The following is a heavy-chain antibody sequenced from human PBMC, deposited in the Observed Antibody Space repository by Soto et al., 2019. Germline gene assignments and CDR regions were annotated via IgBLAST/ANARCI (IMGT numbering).Heavy chain of an antibody. Sequence: GESLKISCQGSGYIFTKSWISWVRQMPGKGLEWMARIDPSDSYSDYNPSFRGHVTMSVDKSSSTVHLQWTSLEASDTAIYYCARHDYPPVAGTCNYWGQGTQVTVSS. CDR2: IDPSDSYS. V-gene: IGHV5-10-1*01. J-gene: IGHJ4*02. D-gene: IGHD3-16*01. CDR3: ARHDYPPVAGTCNY. CDR1: GYIFTKSW.